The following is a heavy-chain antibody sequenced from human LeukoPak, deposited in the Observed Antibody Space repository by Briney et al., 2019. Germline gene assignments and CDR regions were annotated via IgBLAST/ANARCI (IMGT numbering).Heavy chain of an antibody. CDR3: ARLYSSSSVFDY. V-gene: IGHV3-30*03. CDR2: ISYDGSNK. D-gene: IGHD6-6*01. J-gene: IGHJ4*02. CDR1: GFTFSDYN. Sequence: GGSLRLSCAASGFTFSDYNMRWIRQAPGKGLEWVAVISYDGSNKYYADSVKGRFTISRDNSKNTLYLQMNSLRAEDTAVYYCARLYSSSSVFDYWGQGTLVTVSS.